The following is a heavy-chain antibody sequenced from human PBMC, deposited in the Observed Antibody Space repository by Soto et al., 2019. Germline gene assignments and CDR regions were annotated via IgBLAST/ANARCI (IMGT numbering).Heavy chain of an antibody. CDR3: ARATYYSDTGGSPPLDY. V-gene: IGHV4-30-4*01. D-gene: IGHD3-22*01. CDR2: IYYSGSA. J-gene: IGHJ4*02. Sequence: QMQLQESGPGLVKPSQTLSLTCTVSGGSIRSSDYYWTWIRQPPGKGLEWIGYIYYSGSANYNPSLKSRVTMSVDTSRNQFSLKLNSVTAADTAVYFCARATYYSDTGGSPPLDYWGQGTLVTVSS. CDR1: GGSIRSSDYY.